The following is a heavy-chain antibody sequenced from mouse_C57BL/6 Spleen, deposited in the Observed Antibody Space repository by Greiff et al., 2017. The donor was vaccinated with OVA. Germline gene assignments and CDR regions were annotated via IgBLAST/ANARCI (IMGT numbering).Heavy chain of an antibody. CDR2: IYPGSGNT. Sequence: QVQLKQSGPELVKPGASVKISCKASGYSFTSYYIHWVKQRPGQGLEWIGWIYPGSGNTKYNEKFKGKATLTADTSSSTAYMQLSSLTSEDSAVYYCARELRLQDYAMDYWGQGTSVTVSS. J-gene: IGHJ4*01. CDR3: ARELRLQDYAMDY. V-gene: IGHV1-66*01. D-gene: IGHD3-2*02. CDR1: GYSFTSYY.